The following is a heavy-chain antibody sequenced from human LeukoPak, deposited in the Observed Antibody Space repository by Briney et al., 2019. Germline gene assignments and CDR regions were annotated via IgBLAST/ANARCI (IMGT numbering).Heavy chain of an antibody. Sequence: PSETLSLTCTVSGDSISSYYWSWIRQPPGKGLEWIGYIHYSGSTNYKPSLKSRVTISVDTSKNQFSLKLSSVTAADTAVYYCSSHLRDGYNYAFDYWGQGTLVTVSS. J-gene: IGHJ4*02. D-gene: IGHD5-24*01. CDR2: IHYSGST. V-gene: IGHV4-59*08. CDR3: SSHLRDGYNYAFDY. CDR1: GDSISSYY.